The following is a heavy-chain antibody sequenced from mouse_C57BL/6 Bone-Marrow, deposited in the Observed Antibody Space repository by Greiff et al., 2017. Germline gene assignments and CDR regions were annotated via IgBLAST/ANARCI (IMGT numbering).Heavy chain of an antibody. CDR1: GYSITSGYY. J-gene: IGHJ4*01. CDR2: IRYDGSN. D-gene: IGHD4-1*01. Sequence: EVQLQQSGPGLVKPSQSLSLTCSVSGYSITSGYYWNWIRQFPGNKLEWMGYIRYDGSNNYNPSLKNRISITRDTSKNQFFLKLNSVTTEDTATYYCARAEELGRDYDAMDYWGQGTSVTVSS. CDR3: ARAEELGRDYDAMDY. V-gene: IGHV3-6*01.